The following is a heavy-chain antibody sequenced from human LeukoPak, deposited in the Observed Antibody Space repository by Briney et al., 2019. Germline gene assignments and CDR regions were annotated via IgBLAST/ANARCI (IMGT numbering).Heavy chain of an antibody. J-gene: IGHJ3*02. V-gene: IGHV4-59*01. CDR2: IYYSGST. Sequence: ASETLSLTCTVSGGSISSYYWSWIRQPPGKGLEWIGYIYYSGSTNYNPSLKSRVTISVDTSKNQFSLKLSSVTAADTAVYYCARIGDGAFDIWGQGTMVTVSS. CDR1: GGSISSYY. CDR3: ARIGDGAFDI. D-gene: IGHD3-16*01.